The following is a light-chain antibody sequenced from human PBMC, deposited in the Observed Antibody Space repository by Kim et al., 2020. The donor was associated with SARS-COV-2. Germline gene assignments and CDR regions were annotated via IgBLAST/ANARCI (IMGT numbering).Light chain of an antibody. CDR1: QGISSY. CDR2: AAS. Sequence: AIRMTQSPSSFSASTGDRVTITCRASQGISSYLAWYQQKPGKAPKLLIYAASTLQSGVPSRFSGSGSGTDFILTISCLQSEDFATYYCQQYYSYPPVTFGGGTKVDIK. J-gene: IGKJ4*01. V-gene: IGKV1-8*01. CDR3: QQYYSYPPVT.